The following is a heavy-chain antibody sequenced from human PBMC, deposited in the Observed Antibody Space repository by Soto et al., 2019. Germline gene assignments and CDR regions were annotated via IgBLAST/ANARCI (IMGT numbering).Heavy chain of an antibody. D-gene: IGHD5-18*01. J-gene: IGHJ4*02. V-gene: IGHV3-30*03. Sequence: GGSLRLSCAASGFTFSSYGMHWVRQAPGKGLEWVAIISYDGNYKYYADSVKGRFTISRDNSKNTLYLQMNSLRAEDTAVYYCARCPPDTTMDYYFDSWGQGILVTVSS. CDR3: ARCPPDTTMDYYFDS. CDR2: ISYDGNYK. CDR1: GFTFSSYG.